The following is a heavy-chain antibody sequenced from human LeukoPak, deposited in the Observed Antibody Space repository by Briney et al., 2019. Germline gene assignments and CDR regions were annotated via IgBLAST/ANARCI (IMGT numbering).Heavy chain of an antibody. CDR1: GGSISSYY. CDR3: ARHRADYYYYYGLDV. J-gene: IGHJ6*02. Sequence: PSETLSLTCTVSGGSISSYYWSWIRQPPGKGLEWIGYIYYSGSTNYSPSLKSRVTISVDTSKNQFSLKLSSVTAADTAVYYCARHRADYYYYYGLDVWARGPRSPSP. CDR2: IYYSGST. V-gene: IGHV4-59*01.